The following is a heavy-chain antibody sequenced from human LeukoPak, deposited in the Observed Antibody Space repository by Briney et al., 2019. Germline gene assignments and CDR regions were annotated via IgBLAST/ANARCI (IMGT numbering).Heavy chain of an antibody. CDR1: GGSFSGYY. CDR2: INHSGST. V-gene: IGHV4-34*01. D-gene: IGHD2-2*01. CDR3: ARVKGVVPAAQNYYYYMDA. Sequence: SETLSLTCAVYGGSFSGYYWSWIRQPPGKGLEWIGKINHSGSTYYNPSLKSRVTISVDTSKNQFSLKLSSVTAADTAVYYCARVKGVVPAAQNYYYYMDAWGKGTTVTVSS. J-gene: IGHJ6*03.